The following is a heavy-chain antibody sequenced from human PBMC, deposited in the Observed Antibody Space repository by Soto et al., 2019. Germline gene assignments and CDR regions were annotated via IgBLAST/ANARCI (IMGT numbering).Heavy chain of an antibody. CDR3: ARRVPLGATRWFDP. D-gene: IGHD1-26*01. V-gene: IGHV4-39*01. CDR2: IYYSGST. CDR1: GGSISSSSYY. J-gene: IGHJ5*02. Sequence: QLQLQESGPGLVKPSETLSLTCTVSGGSISSSSYYWGWIRQPPGKGLEWIGSIYYSGSTYYNPSLKSRVTIAVDTSKNQCSLKLSSVTAADTAVYYCARRVPLGATRWFDPWGQGTLVTVSS.